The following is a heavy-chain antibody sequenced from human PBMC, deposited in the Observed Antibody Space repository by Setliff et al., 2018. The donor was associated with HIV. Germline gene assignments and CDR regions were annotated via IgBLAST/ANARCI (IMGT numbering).Heavy chain of an antibody. J-gene: IGHJ3*02. CDR1: GDTFRMDT. CDR2: IVAAFGPT. CDR3: ARDGSGILRGTFDI. Sequence: WASVKVSCKASGDTFRMDTISWLRQAPGHGPEWMGGIVAAFGPTTYAQKFQGRVRITADASTSAVYMELRSLTPEDTAVYYCARDGSGILRGTFDIWGQGTLVTVSS. D-gene: IGHD3-10*01. V-gene: IGHV1-69*13.